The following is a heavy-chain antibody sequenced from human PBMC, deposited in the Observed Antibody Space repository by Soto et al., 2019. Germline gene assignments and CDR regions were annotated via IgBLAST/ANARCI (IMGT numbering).Heavy chain of an antibody. CDR1: GFTFSSYA. Sequence: PGGSLRLSCAASGFTFSSYAMSWVRQAPGKGLEWVAHISADGGEKWYVDSVKGRFTISRDNAKNSLYLQMNSLRAEDTAVYYCARGDYYDSSGPFSDAFDIWGQGTMVTVSS. D-gene: IGHD3-22*01. V-gene: IGHV3-7*04. CDR2: ISADGGEK. J-gene: IGHJ3*02. CDR3: ARGDYYDSSGPFSDAFDI.